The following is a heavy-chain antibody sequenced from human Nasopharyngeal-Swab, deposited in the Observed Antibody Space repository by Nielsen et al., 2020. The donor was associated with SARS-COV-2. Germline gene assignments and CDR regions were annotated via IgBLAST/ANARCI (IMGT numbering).Heavy chain of an antibody. CDR2: INHSGST. CDR3: ARGHLPDDFWSGYYIYKTYYYYGMDV. V-gene: IGHV4-34*01. D-gene: IGHD3-3*01. Sequence: WIRQPPGKGLEWIGEINHSGSTNYNPSLKSRVTISVDTSKNQLSLKLSSATAADTAVYYCARGHLPDDFWSGYYIYKTYYYYGMDVWGQGTTVTVSS. J-gene: IGHJ6*02.